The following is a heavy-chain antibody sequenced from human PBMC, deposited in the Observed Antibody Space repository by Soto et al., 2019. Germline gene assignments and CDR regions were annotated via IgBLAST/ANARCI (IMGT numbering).Heavy chain of an antibody. CDR3: ARGSLATFDL. V-gene: IGHV3-74*01. J-gene: IGHJ3*01. D-gene: IGHD5-12*01. Sequence: EVQLVESGGGLVQPGGSLRLSCAASGLTFSRYWMHWVRQAPGQGLVLVSRIHGDGSGIIYADSVKGRFTISRDNAKNTLFLQMNSLRADDTALYYCARGSLATFDLWGQGTRVTVSS. CDR1: GLTFSRYW. CDR2: IHGDGSGI.